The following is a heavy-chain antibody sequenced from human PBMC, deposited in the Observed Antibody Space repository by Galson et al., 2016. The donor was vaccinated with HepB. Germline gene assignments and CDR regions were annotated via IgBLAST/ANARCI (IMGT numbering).Heavy chain of an antibody. CDR1: GLTFSSYG. CDR2: ISGSGDRT. Sequence: SLRLSCAASGLTFSSYGMSWVRQAPGKGLEWVSAISGSGDRTFYADSVKGRFTISRDNSKNTLYLQMNSLRAEDTAVYYCANPDQLVFFGSYYWGQGTLVTVSS. CDR3: ANPDQLVFFGSYY. J-gene: IGHJ4*02. V-gene: IGHV3-23*01. D-gene: IGHD2-2*01.